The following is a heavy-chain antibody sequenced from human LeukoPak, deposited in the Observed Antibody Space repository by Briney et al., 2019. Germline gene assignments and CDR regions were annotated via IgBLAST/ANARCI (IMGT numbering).Heavy chain of an antibody. D-gene: IGHD7-27*01. CDR2: ISNTGRT. CDR3: AKDWGF. V-gene: IGHV3-23*01. Sequence: GGSLRLSCAASGFSFSSYAMNWVRQAPGKGLEWVSAISNTGRTSYADSVKGRLTISRDNSKNTLYLQTNNLTAEDTAIYYCAKDWGFWGQGTLVTVSS. CDR1: GFSFSSYA. J-gene: IGHJ4*02.